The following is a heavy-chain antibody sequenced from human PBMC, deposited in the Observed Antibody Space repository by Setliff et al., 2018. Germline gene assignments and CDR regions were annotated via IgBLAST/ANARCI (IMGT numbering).Heavy chain of an antibody. CDR3: ARDSTLYSGYYGMNV. V-gene: IGHV1-8*01. J-gene: IGHJ6*02. Sequence: ASVKVSCKASGYAFTSYDINWVRQATGQGLEWMGWMNPNSGNTGYAQKFQGRVTMTRNTSISTAYMELSSLTSEDTATYFCARDSTLYSGYYGMNVWGQGTTVTVSS. CDR1: GYAFTSYD. CDR2: MNPNSGNT. D-gene: IGHD3-22*01.